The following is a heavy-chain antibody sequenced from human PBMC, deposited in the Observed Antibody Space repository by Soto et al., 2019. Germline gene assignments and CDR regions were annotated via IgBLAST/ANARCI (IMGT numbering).Heavy chain of an antibody. CDR1: GYTFTSYG. D-gene: IGHD3-9*01. J-gene: IGHJ5*02. CDR3: ATDILTGYYSQGLDP. V-gene: IGHV1-18*01. CDR2: ISAYNGNT. Sequence: ASVKVSCKASGYTFTSYGISWVRQAPGQGLEWKGWISAYNGNTNYAQKLQGRVTMTTDTSTSTAYMELRSLRSDDTAVYYCATDILTGYYSQGLDPWGQGTLVTVSS.